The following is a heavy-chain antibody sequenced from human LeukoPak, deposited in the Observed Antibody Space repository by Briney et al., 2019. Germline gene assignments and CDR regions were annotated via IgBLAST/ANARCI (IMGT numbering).Heavy chain of an antibody. Sequence: GGSLRLSCVASGFTFSSSWMTWVRQAPGMGLEGVANIKSDGSGKYYVDSVRGRFSISRDNSKNSLYLQMNSLRTEDTGLYFCAKDIQIVVVSAPYHWGQGTLVTVSS. J-gene: IGHJ5*02. CDR2: IKSDGSGK. CDR1: GFTFSSSW. V-gene: IGHV3-7*03. D-gene: IGHD2-21*01. CDR3: AKDIQIVVVSAPYH.